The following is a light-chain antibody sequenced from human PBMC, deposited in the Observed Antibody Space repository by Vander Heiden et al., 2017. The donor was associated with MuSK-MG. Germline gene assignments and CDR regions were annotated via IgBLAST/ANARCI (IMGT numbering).Light chain of an antibody. CDR3: AAWDDSRNGYV. CDR2: SNN. Sequence: QSVLTQPPSASGTPGQRVTISCSGSSPNIGSNTVNWYQQLPGPAPKLLIYSNNLRPSGVPDRFSGSKSGTSASMAISGLQAEDEADYYCAAWDDSRNGYVFGTGTKVTVL. V-gene: IGLV1-44*01. CDR1: SPNIGSNT. J-gene: IGLJ1*01.